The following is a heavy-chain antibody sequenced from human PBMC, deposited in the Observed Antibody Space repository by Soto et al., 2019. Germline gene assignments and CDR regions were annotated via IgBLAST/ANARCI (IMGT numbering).Heavy chain of an antibody. Sequence: QVQVVESGGGVVQPGRSLRLSCAASRFTFSRYAIHWVRQAPGKGLEWVAVISRDGTNKYYVDSVKGRFTISRDNSRNTLYLQMNSLRHEDAAVYYCARSRSGAVADSFDFWGQGTLVTVSS. CDR1: RFTFSRYA. CDR3: ARSRSGAVADSFDF. CDR2: ISRDGTNK. D-gene: IGHD3-10*01. J-gene: IGHJ4*02. V-gene: IGHV3-30*04.